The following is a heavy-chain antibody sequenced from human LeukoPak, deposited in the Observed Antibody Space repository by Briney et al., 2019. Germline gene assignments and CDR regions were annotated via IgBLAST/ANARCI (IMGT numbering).Heavy chain of an antibody. CDR2: ISTYSGTT. CDR3: ARDWGCSSTSCSVEGIYYYYMDV. D-gene: IGHD2-2*01. CDR1: GYTFSNSG. J-gene: IGHJ6*03. V-gene: IGHV1-18*01. Sequence: EASVKVSCKASGYTFSNSGISWVRQAPGQGLEWMGWISTYSGTTNYAHNLQGRLTMTTDTSTSTAYMELRSLRSDDTAVYYCARDWGCSSTSCSVEGIYYYYMDVWGKGTTVTVSS.